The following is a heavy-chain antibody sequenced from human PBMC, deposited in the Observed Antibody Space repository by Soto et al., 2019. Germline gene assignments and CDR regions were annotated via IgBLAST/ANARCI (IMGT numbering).Heavy chain of an antibody. CDR2: IFWDGGTA. CDR3: AKSGGEYYFDY. J-gene: IGHJ4*02. Sequence: VGSLRLSCAASGFTFDDYSMHWVRQTPGKGLEWISLIFWDGGTAYYADSVKGRFTTSRDNSKNTLYLQMNSLRSDDTALYYCAKSGGEYYFDYWGQGTLVTVSS. D-gene: IGHD2-21*01. V-gene: IGHV3-43*01. CDR1: GFTFDDYS.